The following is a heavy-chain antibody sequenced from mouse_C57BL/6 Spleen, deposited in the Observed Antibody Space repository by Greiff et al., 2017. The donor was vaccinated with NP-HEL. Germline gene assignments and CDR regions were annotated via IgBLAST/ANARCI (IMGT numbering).Heavy chain of an antibody. CDR2: INPNNGGT. D-gene: IGHD3-2*02. J-gene: IGHJ3*01. V-gene: IGHV1-26*01. Sequence: EVQLQQSGPELVKPGASVKISCKASGYTFTDYYMNWVKQSHGKSLEWIGDINPNNGGTSYNQKFKGKATLTVDKSSSTAYMERRSLTSEDSAVYYCARYSSGGFAYWGQGTLVTVSA. CDR3: ARYSSGGFAY. CDR1: GYTFTDYY.